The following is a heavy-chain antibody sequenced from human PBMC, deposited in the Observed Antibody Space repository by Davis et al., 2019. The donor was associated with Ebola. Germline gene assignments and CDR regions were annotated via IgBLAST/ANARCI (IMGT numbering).Heavy chain of an antibody. Sequence: SVNVSCKASRYTFTRYGILWVRQAPGQGLEWMGWISPYNGHTNYAQNLQGRVTMTTDTSTSTAYMEVRSLRYDDTAVYYCARAVTMVLPSGWFDPWGQGTLVSVSS. V-gene: IGHV1-18*01. CDR2: ISPYNGHT. J-gene: IGHJ5*02. CDR3: ARAVTMVLPSGWFDP. D-gene: IGHD3-10*01. CDR1: RYTFTRYG.